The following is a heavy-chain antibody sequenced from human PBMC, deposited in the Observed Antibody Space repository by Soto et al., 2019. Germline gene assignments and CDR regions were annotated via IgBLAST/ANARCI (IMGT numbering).Heavy chain of an antibody. Sequence: QVQLVQSGAEVKRPGASVKVSCRASGYTFTSYDISWVRQASGQGLEWMGWMNPDSGNTGYAQRFQGRVTMTRNTSISTAYMELNSLRSEDTAVYYCARGVRRYFDWLEGHYYMDVWCKGTTVSVSS. CDR2: MNPDSGNT. CDR3: ARGVRRYFDWLEGHYYMDV. J-gene: IGHJ6*03. V-gene: IGHV1-8*02. CDR1: GYTFTSYD. D-gene: IGHD3-9*01.